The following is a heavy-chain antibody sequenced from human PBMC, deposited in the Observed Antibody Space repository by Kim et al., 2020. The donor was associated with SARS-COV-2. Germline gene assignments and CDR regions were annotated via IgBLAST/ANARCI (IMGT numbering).Heavy chain of an antibody. J-gene: IGHJ4*02. Sequence: SETLSLTCAVYGGSCSGYYWSWIRQPPGKGLEWIGEINHSGSTNYNPSLKSRVTISVDTSKNQFSLKLSSVTAADTAVYYCARAEYCSGGSCYYWDYWGQGTLVTVSS. CDR2: INHSGST. CDR1: GGSCSGYY. D-gene: IGHD2-15*01. CDR3: ARAEYCSGGSCYYWDY. V-gene: IGHV4-34*01.